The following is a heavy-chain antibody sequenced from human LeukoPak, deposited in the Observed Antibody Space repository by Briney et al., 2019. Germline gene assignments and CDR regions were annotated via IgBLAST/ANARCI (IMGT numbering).Heavy chain of an antibody. D-gene: IGHD3-10*01. CDR1: GGSFSGFY. Sequence: PPETLSLTCAAYGGSFSGFYWTWIRQPPGKGLEWIGEINQSGITNYSPSLKSRMVISVDTSKKQFSLKLNSVTAADTAVYYCARGGTFGEPFSRSWGQGTLVTVSS. V-gene: IGHV4-34*01. CDR3: ARGGTFGEPFSRS. CDR2: INQSGIT. J-gene: IGHJ4*02.